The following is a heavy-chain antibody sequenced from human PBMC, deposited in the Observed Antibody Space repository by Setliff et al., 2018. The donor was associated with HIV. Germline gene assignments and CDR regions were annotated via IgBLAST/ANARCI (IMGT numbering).Heavy chain of an antibody. V-gene: IGHV1-69*06. J-gene: IGHJ5*02. D-gene: IGHD4-17*01. CDR1: GGAFTSYA. CDR2: IIPVYHTT. CDR3: APDFGDNWFDP. Sequence: SVKVSCKASGGAFTSYAFSWVRQAPGQGLEWMGRIIPVYHTTDYAPQFQGRVTITADKSTSTVYMDLSSLRSDDTATYYCAPDFGDNWFDPWGQGTLVTVSS.